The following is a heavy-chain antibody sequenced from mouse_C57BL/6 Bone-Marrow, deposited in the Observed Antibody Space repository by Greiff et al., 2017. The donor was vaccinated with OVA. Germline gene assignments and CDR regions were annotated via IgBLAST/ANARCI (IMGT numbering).Heavy chain of an antibody. Sequence: EVQGVESGGGLVQPKGSLKLSCAASGFSFNTYAMNWVRQAPGKGLEWVARIRSKSNNYATYYADSVKDRFTISRDDSESMLYLQMNNLKTEDTAMYYCVLGFNWFAYWGQGTLVTVSA. CDR2: IRSKSNNYAT. D-gene: IGHD3-3*01. CDR3: VLGFNWFAY. J-gene: IGHJ3*01. CDR1: GFSFNTYA. V-gene: IGHV10-1*01.